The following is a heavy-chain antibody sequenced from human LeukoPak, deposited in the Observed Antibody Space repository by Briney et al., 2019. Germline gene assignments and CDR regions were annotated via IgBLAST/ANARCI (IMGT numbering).Heavy chain of an antibody. CDR3: AKSSVTSRVNYFDN. J-gene: IGHJ4*02. V-gene: IGHV3-23*01. CDR2: ISTSGGST. CDR1: GFTFTNYA. D-gene: IGHD6-6*01. Sequence: GGSLRLSCAASGFTFTNYAMTWVRQAPGKGLEWVSLISTSGGSTYYADSVRGRFTISRDNSRKTLYLQINSLRAEDTAIYYCAKSSVTSRVNYFDNWGQGTLVTVSS.